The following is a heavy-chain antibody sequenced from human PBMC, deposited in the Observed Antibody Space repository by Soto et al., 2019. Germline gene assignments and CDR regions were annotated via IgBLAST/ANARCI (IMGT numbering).Heavy chain of an antibody. Sequence: QVQLQQWGAGLLKPSETLSLTCAVYGGSFSGYYWSWIRQPPGKGLEWIGEINHSGSTNYNPSLTSRVTISVATSKNKFSLKLSSVTAADTAVYYCARGSNSGSYYLYYYYYYMDVWGKGTTVTVSS. CDR3: ARGSNSGSYYLYYYYYYMDV. V-gene: IGHV4-34*01. D-gene: IGHD3-10*01. CDR1: GGSFSGYY. J-gene: IGHJ6*03. CDR2: INHSGST.